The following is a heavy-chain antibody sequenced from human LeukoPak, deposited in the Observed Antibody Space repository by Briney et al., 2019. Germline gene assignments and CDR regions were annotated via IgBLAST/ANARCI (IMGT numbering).Heavy chain of an antibody. Sequence: PSETLSLTCTVSGGSISDYFWSWVRQSPGKGLEWIGFMHHSGSANSNPSLRSRVTISMDTSKNQFSLKMTSVTAADTAVYYCARDSPFEWGAFGDSFDIWGQGTVVTVSS. CDR3: ARDSPFEWGAFGDSFDI. J-gene: IGHJ3*02. CDR1: GGSISDYF. D-gene: IGHD3-9*01. V-gene: IGHV4-59*01. CDR2: MHHSGSA.